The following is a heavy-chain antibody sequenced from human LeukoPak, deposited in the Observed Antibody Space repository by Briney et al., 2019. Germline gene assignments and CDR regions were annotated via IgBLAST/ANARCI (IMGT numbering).Heavy chain of an antibody. J-gene: IGHJ4*02. CDR3: ARGRWTATETTYYLDY. D-gene: IGHD4-17*01. CDR1: GYSFSDYA. CDR2: INAGNGKT. Sequence: ASVKVSCRASGYSFSDYAIQWVRQAPGQRLEWMGWINAGNGKTKYSQNFQGRGTITRDRSASTAYMELSSLRSEDTSIYYCARGRWTATETTYYLDYWGQGTLVTVSS. V-gene: IGHV1-3*01.